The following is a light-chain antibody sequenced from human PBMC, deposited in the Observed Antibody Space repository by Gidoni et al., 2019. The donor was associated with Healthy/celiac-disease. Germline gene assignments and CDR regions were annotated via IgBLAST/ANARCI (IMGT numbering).Light chain of an antibody. J-gene: IGLJ2*01. CDR2: QDS. CDR1: KLGDKY. Sequence: PGQTASLTCSGDKLGDKYACWYQQKPGQSPVLVIYQDSKRPSGIPERFSGSNSGNTATLTISGTQAMDEADYYCQAWDSSTVVFGGGTKLTVL. CDR3: QAWDSSTVV. V-gene: IGLV3-1*01.